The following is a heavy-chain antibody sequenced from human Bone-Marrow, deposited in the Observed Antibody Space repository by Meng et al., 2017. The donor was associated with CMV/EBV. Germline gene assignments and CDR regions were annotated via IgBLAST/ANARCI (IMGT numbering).Heavy chain of an antibody. CDR1: GFTFSDYY. CDR3: ARVWGRGLLSGSYPDY. D-gene: IGHD1-26*01. V-gene: IGHV3-11*01. J-gene: IGHJ4*02. CDR2: ISSSGSTI. Sequence: GESLKISCAASGFTFSDYYMSWIRQAPGKGLEWVSYISSSGSTIYYADSVKGRFTISRDNAKNSLYLQMNSLRAEDTAVYYCARVWGRGLLSGSYPDYWGQGTPVTVSS.